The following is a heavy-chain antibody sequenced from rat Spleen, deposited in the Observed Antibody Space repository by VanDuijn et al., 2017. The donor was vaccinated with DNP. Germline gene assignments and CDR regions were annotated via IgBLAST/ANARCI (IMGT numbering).Heavy chain of an antibody. CDR1: GFTFSNYY. Sequence: EVQLVESGGGLVQPGRSLKLSCAASGFTFSNYYMAWVRQAPTKGLEWVAYISYDGGITNYGDSVKGRFSISRDNAKTTLYLQMNSLRSEDTATYYCTRVNFTTVAFDYWGQGVMVTVSS. J-gene: IGHJ2*01. CDR2: ISYDGGIT. D-gene: IGHD1-1*01. V-gene: IGHV5-20*01. CDR3: TRVNFTTVAFDY.